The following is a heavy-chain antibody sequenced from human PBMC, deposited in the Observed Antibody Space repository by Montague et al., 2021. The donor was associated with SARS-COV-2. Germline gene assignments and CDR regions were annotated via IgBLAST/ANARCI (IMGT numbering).Heavy chain of an antibody. CDR1: GGSISSYY. J-gene: IGHJ4*02. D-gene: IGHD3-22*01. CDR2: IYYSGRT. Sequence: SETLSLTCTVSGGSISSYYWNWIRQPPGKGLEWIGYIYYSGRTNYNPSLKSRVTISVDTSKNQFSLKLSSVTAADTAVYYCARGGGSGYRYHFDYWGQGSLVTVSS. V-gene: IGHV4-59*01. CDR3: ARGGGSGYRYHFDY.